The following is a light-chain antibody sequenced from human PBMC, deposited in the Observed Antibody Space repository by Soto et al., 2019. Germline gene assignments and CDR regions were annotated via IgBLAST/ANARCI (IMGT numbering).Light chain of an antibody. V-gene: IGKV3-15*01. Sequence: EIVMTQSPATLSVSPGERATLSCRASQSVSSNFAWYQQKPGQAPRLLIYGASTRATGIPARFSGSGSGTEFTLTNSSLQSEDFAVYYCQKYNNWHPYTFGQGTKLEIK. J-gene: IGKJ2*01. CDR3: QKYNNWHPYT. CDR1: QSVSSN. CDR2: GAS.